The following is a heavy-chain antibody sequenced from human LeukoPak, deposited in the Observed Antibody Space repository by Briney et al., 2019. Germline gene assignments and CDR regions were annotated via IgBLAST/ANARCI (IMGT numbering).Heavy chain of an antibody. CDR2: IYYTGST. CDR1: GGSISSYH. Sequence: SETLSLTCTVSGGSISSYHWSWLRQPPGKGLQWIGHIYYTGSTNYNPSLKSRLTISLDTSKNLFSLKLSSVTAADTAVYYCTRSLGVVIHGGMDVWGQGTTVTVSS. CDR3: TRSLGVVIHGGMDV. J-gene: IGHJ6*02. V-gene: IGHV4-59*01. D-gene: IGHD3-3*01.